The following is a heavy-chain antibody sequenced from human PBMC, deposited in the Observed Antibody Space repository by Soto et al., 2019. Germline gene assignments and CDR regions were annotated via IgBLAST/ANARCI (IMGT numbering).Heavy chain of an antibody. Sequence: GESLKISCKGSGYSFTSYWIGWVRQMPGKGLDWMGIIYPGDSDTRYSPSFQGQVTISADKSISTAYLQWSSLKASDTAMYYCARPRRDYYDSSGYLDAFDIWGQGTMVTVSS. CDR1: GYSFTSYW. CDR3: ARPRRDYYDSSGYLDAFDI. J-gene: IGHJ3*02. CDR2: IYPGDSDT. D-gene: IGHD3-22*01. V-gene: IGHV5-51*01.